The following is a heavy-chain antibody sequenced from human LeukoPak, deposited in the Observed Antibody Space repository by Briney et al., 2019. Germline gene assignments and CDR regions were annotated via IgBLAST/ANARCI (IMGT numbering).Heavy chain of an antibody. CDR3: ARPGDYGYFDY. D-gene: IGHD4-17*01. Sequence: SETLSLTCTVSGYSISSGYYWGWIRQPPGKGLEWIGSIYHSGSTYYNPSLKSRVTISVDTSKNQFSLKLSSVTAADTAVYYCARPGDYGYFDYWGQGTLVTVSS. V-gene: IGHV4-38-2*02. CDR1: GYSISSGYY. CDR2: IYHSGST. J-gene: IGHJ4*02.